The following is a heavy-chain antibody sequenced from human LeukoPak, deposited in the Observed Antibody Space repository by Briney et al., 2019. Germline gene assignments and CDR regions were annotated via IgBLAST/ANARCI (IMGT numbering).Heavy chain of an antibody. CDR3: GRRVCIAGTTGGCAFDI. V-gene: IGHV3-48*03. D-gene: IGHD1-7*01. Sequence: GGSLRLSCAASGFTFSSYEMNWVRQAPGKGLEWLSYISSSGGDRYYADSVKGRFTISRDNAKNSLYLQMNSLRGEDTAVYYCGRRVCIAGTTGGCAFDIWGQGTMVTVSS. J-gene: IGHJ3*02. CDR2: ISSSGGDR. CDR1: GFTFSSYE.